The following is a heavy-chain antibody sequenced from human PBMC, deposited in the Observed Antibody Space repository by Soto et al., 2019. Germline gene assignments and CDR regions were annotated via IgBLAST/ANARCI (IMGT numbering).Heavy chain of an antibody. CDR2: IHYSGST. CDR1: GGSISSYY. J-gene: IGHJ5*02. Sequence: SETLSLTCTVSGGSISSYYWSWIRQPPGKGLEWIGYIHYSGSTNYNPSLKSRVTISIDTSKKQFSLKLSSVTAADTAVYYCASNGYDYPNWFDPWGQGTLVTVSS. CDR3: ASNGYDYPNWFDP. V-gene: IGHV4-59*01. D-gene: IGHD3-22*01.